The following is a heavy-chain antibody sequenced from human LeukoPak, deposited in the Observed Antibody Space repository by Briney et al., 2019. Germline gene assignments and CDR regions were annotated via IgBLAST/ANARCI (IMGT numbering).Heavy chain of an antibody. CDR1: GGSFSGYY. Sequence: SETLSLTCAVYGGSFSGYYWNWIRQPPGKGLEWIGELSPSGSANYNPSLKSRVTMALDTSKNQFSLKLNSVTAADTAVYYCARGLKPYCTNGVCYTGDYWGQGTLVTVSS. J-gene: IGHJ4*02. CDR3: ARGLKPYCTNGVCYTGDY. CDR2: LSPSGSA. V-gene: IGHV4-34*01. D-gene: IGHD2-8*01.